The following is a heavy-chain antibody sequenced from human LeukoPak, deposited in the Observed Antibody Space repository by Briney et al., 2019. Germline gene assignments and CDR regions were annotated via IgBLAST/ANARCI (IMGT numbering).Heavy chain of an antibody. Sequence: ASVKVSCKASGGTFSSYAISWVRQATGQGLEWMGWMNPNSGSTGYAQKFQGRVTMTRNTSISTAYMELSSLRSEDTAVYYCARGAGANDAFDIWGQGTMVTVSS. CDR2: MNPNSGST. D-gene: IGHD6-13*01. J-gene: IGHJ3*02. CDR1: GGTFSSYA. V-gene: IGHV1-8*02. CDR3: ARGAGANDAFDI.